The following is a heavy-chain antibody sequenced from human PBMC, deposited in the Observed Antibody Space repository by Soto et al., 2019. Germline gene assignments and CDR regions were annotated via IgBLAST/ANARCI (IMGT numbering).Heavy chain of an antibody. J-gene: IGHJ4*01. CDR1: GFTFSSYA. Sequence: GGSLRLSCAASGFTFSSYAMHWVRQAPGRGLEWVAVISYDGSNKYYADSVKGRFTISRDNAKNSLYLEMNSLRVEDTAVYYCARGHNYDSGGYQYFDYWGHGTLVTVSS. CDR3: ARGHNYDSGGYQYFDY. D-gene: IGHD3-22*01. CDR2: ISYDGSNK. V-gene: IGHV3-30-3*01.